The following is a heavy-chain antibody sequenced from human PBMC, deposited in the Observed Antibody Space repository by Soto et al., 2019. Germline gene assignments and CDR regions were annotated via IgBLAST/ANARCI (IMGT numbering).Heavy chain of an antibody. Sequence: SETLSLTCTVSGGSISSYYWSWIRQPPGKGLEWIGYIYYSGSTNYNPSLKSRVTISVDTSKNQFSLKLSSVTAADTAVYYCARVPYSSGWYDYWGQGTLVTVSS. V-gene: IGHV4-59*01. D-gene: IGHD6-19*01. CDR2: IYYSGST. CDR1: GGSISSYY. CDR3: ARVPYSSGWYDY. J-gene: IGHJ4*02.